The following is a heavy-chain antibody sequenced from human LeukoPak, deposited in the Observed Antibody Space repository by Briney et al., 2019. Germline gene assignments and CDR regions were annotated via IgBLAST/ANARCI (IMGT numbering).Heavy chain of an antibody. V-gene: IGHV1-18*01. CDR3: ARDHGSALNWFDP. CDR2: ISAYNGNT. CDR1: GYTFTSYG. Sequence: ASVRVSCKASGYTFTSYGISWVRQAPGQGLEWMGWISAYNGNTNYAQKLQGRVTITTDTSTSTAYMELRSLRSDGTAVYYCARDHGSALNWFDPWGQGTLVTVSS. J-gene: IGHJ5*02. D-gene: IGHD3-10*01.